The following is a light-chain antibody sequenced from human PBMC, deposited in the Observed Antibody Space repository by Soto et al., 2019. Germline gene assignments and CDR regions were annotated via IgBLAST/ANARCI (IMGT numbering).Light chain of an antibody. CDR2: RVS. Sequence: DVVMTQSPLSLPVTLGQPASISCRSSQNLLYSDGNTYLNWFHQRPGQSPRRLIYRVSDRDSGVPDRFSGSGSGTDFTLKISRVEAEDIGVYYCMQGTYWPYTFGQGTKVDIK. CDR1: QNLLYSDGNTY. V-gene: IGKV2-30*01. J-gene: IGKJ2*01. CDR3: MQGTYWPYT.